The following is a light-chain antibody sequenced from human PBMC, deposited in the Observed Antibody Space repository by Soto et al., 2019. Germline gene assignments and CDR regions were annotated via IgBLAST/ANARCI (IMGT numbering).Light chain of an antibody. V-gene: IGLV2-14*01. CDR3: GSYTSTYVRI. CDR1: SSDVGRYNY. Sequence: SVRSPPSSVSGSPGQSITISCTVTSSDVGRYNYVSWYQQYPGRAPKLIIYEVTNRPSGVSDRFSGSKSGNVASLTISGLQAADEADYYCGSYTSTYVRIFGTGTKVTVL. J-gene: IGLJ1*01. CDR2: EVT.